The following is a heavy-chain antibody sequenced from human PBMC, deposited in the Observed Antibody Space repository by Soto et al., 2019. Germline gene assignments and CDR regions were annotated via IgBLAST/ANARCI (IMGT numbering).Heavy chain of an antibody. V-gene: IGHV1-2*02. CDR1: GYTFTSYY. Sequence: GASVKVSCKASGYTFTSYYMHWVRQAPGQGLEWMGWINPNSGGTNYAQKFQGRVTMTRDTSISTAYMELSRLRSDDTAVYYCARGGPERWLQPYDAFDIWGQGTMVTVSS. J-gene: IGHJ3*02. D-gene: IGHD5-12*01. CDR2: INPNSGGT. CDR3: ARGGPERWLQPYDAFDI.